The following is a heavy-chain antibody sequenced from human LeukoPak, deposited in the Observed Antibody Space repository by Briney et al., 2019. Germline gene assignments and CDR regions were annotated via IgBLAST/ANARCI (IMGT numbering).Heavy chain of an antibody. CDR3: AKDTRITMVRGALDV. V-gene: IGHV3-9*01. CDR2: ISWNSGSI. J-gene: IGHJ6*02. Sequence: PGGSLRLSCAASGFTFDDYAMHWVRQAPGKGLEWVSGISWNSGSIGYADSVKGRFTISRDNAKNSLYLQMNSLRAEDTALYYCAKDTRITMVRGALDVWGQGTTVTVSS. D-gene: IGHD3-10*01. CDR1: GFTFDDYA.